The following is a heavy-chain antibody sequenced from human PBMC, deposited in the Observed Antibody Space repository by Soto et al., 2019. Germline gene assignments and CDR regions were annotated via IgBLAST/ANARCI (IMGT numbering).Heavy chain of an antibody. D-gene: IGHD3-16*01. J-gene: IGHJ4*02. V-gene: IGHV4-59*01. Sequence: QVQLQESGPGLVKPSETLSLTCTVSGGSISSYYWRWIRQPPGKGLEWIGYIYYSGSTNYNPSLKSRVTISVDTSKNQFSLKLSSVTAADTAVYYCARAWGLSFDYWGQGTLVTVSS. CDR1: GGSISSYY. CDR2: IYYSGST. CDR3: ARAWGLSFDY.